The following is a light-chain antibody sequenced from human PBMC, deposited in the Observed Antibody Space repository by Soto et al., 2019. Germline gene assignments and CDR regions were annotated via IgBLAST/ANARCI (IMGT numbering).Light chain of an antibody. J-gene: IGKJ3*01. CDR3: QQYGSSRLFT. V-gene: IGKV3-20*01. CDR1: QSVSSSY. CDR2: GAS. Sequence: EIVLTQSPGTLSLSPGERATLSCRASQSVSSSYLAWYQQKPGQAPRLVILGASSRATGIPDRFSGSGSGTDFTLAISRLESEDFAVYYCQQYGSSRLFTFGPGTKVDIK.